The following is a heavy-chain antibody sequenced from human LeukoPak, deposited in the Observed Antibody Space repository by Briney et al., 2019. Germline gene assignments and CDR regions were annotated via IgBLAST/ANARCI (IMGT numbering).Heavy chain of an antibody. V-gene: IGHV4-59*08. CDR2: INYSGST. D-gene: IGHD5-18*01. CDR3: AREGGYSYGSPWFDP. J-gene: IGHJ5*02. Sequence: PSETLSLTCAVSGGSIRNDYWSWIRQPPGKGLEWIAYINYSGSTNYNPSLESRVTISVDTSKNLFSLKFTSVTAADTAVYYCAREGGYSYGSPWFDPWGQGTLVTVSS. CDR1: GGSIRNDY.